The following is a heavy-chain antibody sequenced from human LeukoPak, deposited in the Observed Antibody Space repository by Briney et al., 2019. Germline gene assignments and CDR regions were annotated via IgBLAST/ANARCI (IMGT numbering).Heavy chain of an antibody. CDR2: IKQDGSEK. V-gene: IGHV3-7*01. Sequence: GGSLRLSCAASGFTFSSYWMSWVRQAPGKGLEWVANIKQDGSEKYYVDSVKGRFTISRDNAKNSLYLQMNSLRAEDTAVYYCARDPASYGFWSGYYDYWGQGTLVTVSS. CDR3: ARDPASYGFWSGYYDY. CDR1: GFTFSSYW. J-gene: IGHJ4*02. D-gene: IGHD3-3*01.